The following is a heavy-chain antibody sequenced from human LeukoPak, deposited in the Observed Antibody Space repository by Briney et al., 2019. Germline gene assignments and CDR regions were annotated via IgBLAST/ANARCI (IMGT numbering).Heavy chain of an antibody. J-gene: IGHJ6*03. CDR1: GFTYSNYD. Sequence: GGSLRLSCAASGFTYSNYDMHWVRQGPGGGLEWVSAIGIADDTHYADSVKGRFTISRDNSKNTLYLQMNSLRAEDTALYYCAKDGSWGDYQFYFYIDVWGNGTTVTVSS. CDR2: IGIADDT. CDR3: AKDGSWGDYQFYFYIDV. V-gene: IGHV3-13*01. D-gene: IGHD3-16*01.